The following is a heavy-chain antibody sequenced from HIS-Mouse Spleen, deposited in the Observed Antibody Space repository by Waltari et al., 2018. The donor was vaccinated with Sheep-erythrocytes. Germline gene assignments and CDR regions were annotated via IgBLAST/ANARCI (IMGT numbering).Heavy chain of an antibody. J-gene: IGHJ4*02. D-gene: IGHD1-26*01. V-gene: IGHV3-21*01. CDR3: ARVASGATFDY. Sequence: EVQLVESGGGLVKPGGSLRLSCAASGFTLSSYSMNWGRQAPGQGLGWVSSISSSSIYIFYADTVKGRFTISRDNAKNSLYLQMNSLRAEDTAVYYCARVASGATFDYWGQGTLVTVSS. CDR1: GFTLSSYS. CDR2: ISSSSIYI.